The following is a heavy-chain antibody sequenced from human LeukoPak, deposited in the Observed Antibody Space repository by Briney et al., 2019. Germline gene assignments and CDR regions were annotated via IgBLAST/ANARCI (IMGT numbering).Heavy chain of an antibody. D-gene: IGHD6-13*01. CDR1: GFTFSSYS. Sequence: GGSLRLSCAASGFTFSSYSMNWVRRAPGKGLEWVSSISSSSSYIYYADSVKGRFTISRDNAKNSLYLQMNSLRAEDTAVYYCARDTIIAAAHDYWGQGTLVTVSS. J-gene: IGHJ4*02. V-gene: IGHV3-21*01. CDR3: ARDTIIAAAHDY. CDR2: ISSSSSYI.